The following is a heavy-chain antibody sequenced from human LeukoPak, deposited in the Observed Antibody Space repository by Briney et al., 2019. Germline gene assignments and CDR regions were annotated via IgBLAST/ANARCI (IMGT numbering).Heavy chain of an antibody. Sequence: SQTLSLTCTVSGGSISSGGYYWSWIRQHPGKGLEWIGYIYYSGSTYYNPSLKSRVTISVDTSKNQFSLKLSSVTAADTAVYYCARVYSYGSSVVDYWGQGTLSPSPQ. CDR1: GGSISSGGYY. D-gene: IGHD5-18*01. CDR3: ARVYSYGSSVVDY. J-gene: IGHJ4*02. CDR2: IYYSGST. V-gene: IGHV4-31*03.